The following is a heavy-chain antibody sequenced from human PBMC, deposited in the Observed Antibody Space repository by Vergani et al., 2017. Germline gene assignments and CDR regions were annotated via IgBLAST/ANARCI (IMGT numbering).Heavy chain of an antibody. J-gene: IGHJ6*03. CDR1: GFTFSDYY. Sequence: QVQLVESGGGLVKPGGSLRLSCAASGFTFSDYYMSWIRQAPGKGLEWVAVIWYDGSNKYYADSVKGRFTISRDNSKNTLYLQMNSLRAEDTAVYYCARAPPLDYYYYYMDVWGKGTTVTVSS. V-gene: IGHV3-33*08. CDR2: IWYDGSNK. CDR3: ARAPPLDYYYYYMDV.